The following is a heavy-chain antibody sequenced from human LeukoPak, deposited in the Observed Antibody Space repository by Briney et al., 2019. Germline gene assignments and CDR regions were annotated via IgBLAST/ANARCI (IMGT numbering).Heavy chain of an antibody. D-gene: IGHD3-3*01. Sequence: GGSLRLSCAASGFTFSSYWMHWVRQAPGKGLVWVSRINSDGSSTSYADSVKGRFTISRDNAKNTLYLQMNSLRAEDTAVYYCAKDRDYDFWSGSLDYWGQGTLVTVSS. CDR1: GFTFSSYW. CDR2: INSDGSST. J-gene: IGHJ4*02. V-gene: IGHV3-74*01. CDR3: AKDRDYDFWSGSLDY.